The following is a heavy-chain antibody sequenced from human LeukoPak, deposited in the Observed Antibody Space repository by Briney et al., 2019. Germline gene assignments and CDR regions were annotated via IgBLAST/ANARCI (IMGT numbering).Heavy chain of an antibody. CDR3: ASSLSSGWGPVDDY. Sequence: PGGSLRLSCAASGFTFRNYAMNWVRQAPGKGLEWVSYINPGGSNRFYGGSVRGRFSIYRDDAKKSVYLQMNSLRAEDTAVYYCASSLSSGWGPVDDYWGQGIMVTVSS. CDR1: GFTFRNYA. V-gene: IGHV3-48*03. D-gene: IGHD6-19*01. CDR2: INPGGSNR. J-gene: IGHJ4*02.